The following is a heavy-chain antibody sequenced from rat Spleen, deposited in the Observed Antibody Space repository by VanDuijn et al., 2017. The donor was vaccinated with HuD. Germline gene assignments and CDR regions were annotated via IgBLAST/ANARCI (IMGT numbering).Heavy chain of an antibody. CDR1: GFTFSDYY. D-gene: IGHD4-1*01. CDR3: TTGLH. CDR2: ISYDGSYT. Sequence: EVQLVESGGGLVQPGRSLKLSCVGSGFTFSDYYMAWVRQAPTRGLEWVATISYDGSYTHYRDSVKGRFTISRDDATRTLYLQMDSLRSEDTATYYCTTGLHWGQGVMVTVSS. J-gene: IGHJ2*01. V-gene: IGHV5-20*01.